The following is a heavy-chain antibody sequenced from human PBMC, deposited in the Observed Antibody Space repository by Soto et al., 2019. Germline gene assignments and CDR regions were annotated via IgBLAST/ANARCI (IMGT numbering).Heavy chain of an antibody. V-gene: IGHV4-59*01. D-gene: IGHD4-17*01. CDR3: ARCYGDHYLNCFDP. CDR2: IYYSAST. CDR1: GGSISSYY. Sequence: SETLSLTCTVAGGSISSYYSSWIRQPPGKGREWIGYIYYSASTNYNPSLKSRLTIAVETSKTQFSLKLSYVTAADTAVYYGARCYGDHYLNCFDPWGQGTLVTVSS. J-gene: IGHJ5*02.